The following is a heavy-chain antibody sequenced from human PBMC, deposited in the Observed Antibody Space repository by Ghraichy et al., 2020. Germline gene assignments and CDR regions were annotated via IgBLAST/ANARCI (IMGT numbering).Heavy chain of an antibody. Sequence: SQTLSLTCTVSVDSISSYYWSWIRQPPGKGLEWIGYIYYSGSTNYNPSLKSRVTISVDTSKNQFSLKLSSVTAADTAVYYCARDKYSSSCLDYWGQGTLVTVSS. J-gene: IGHJ4*02. CDR3: ARDKYSSSCLDY. D-gene: IGHD6-13*01. CDR1: VDSISSYY. CDR2: IYYSGST. V-gene: IGHV4-59*01.